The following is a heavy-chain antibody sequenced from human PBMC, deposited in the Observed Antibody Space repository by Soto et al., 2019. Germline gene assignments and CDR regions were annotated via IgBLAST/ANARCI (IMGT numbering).Heavy chain of an antibody. CDR2: IGSSGST. V-gene: IGHV3-23*01. D-gene: IGHD3-3*01. CDR3: AKGFRSLEWFSLAPFDY. CDR1: GFTFDTYA. J-gene: IGHJ4*02. Sequence: PGGSLRLSCAASGFTFDTYALNWVRQAPGKGLECVSAIGSSGSTYYADSVKGRFTISRDTTKKTLYLQMNSLRVEDTAKYYCAKGFRSLEWFSLAPFDYWGQGALVTVSS.